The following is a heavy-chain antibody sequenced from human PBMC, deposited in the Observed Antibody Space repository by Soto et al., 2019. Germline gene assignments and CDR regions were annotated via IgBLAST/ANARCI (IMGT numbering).Heavy chain of an antibody. D-gene: IGHD3-3*01. J-gene: IGHJ6*02. CDR1: GGSITSYY. Sequence: SETLSLTCSVSGGSITSYYWSWIRQPAGKGLEWIGRTYITGDSNYSPSLKSRVTMSLDTSKNQFSLKLSSENAADTAVYYCARDMRVFGGMDVWGRGTTVTVSS. V-gene: IGHV4-4*07. CDR3: ARDMRVFGGMDV. CDR2: TYITGDS.